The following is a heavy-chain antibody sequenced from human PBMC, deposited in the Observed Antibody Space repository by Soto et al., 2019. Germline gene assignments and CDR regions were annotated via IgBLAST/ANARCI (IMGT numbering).Heavy chain of an antibody. V-gene: IGHV4-39*01. D-gene: IGHD3-22*01. J-gene: IGHJ3*02. CDR1: GGSISSSSYY. CDR3: ARPPSYYYDSSGYYRDAFDI. CDR2: IYYSGST. Sequence: SETLSLTCTVSGGSISSSSYYWGWIRQPPGKRLEWIGSIYYSGSTYYNPSLKSRVTISVDTSKNQFSLKLSSVTAADTAVYYCARPPSYYYDSSGYYRDAFDIWGQGTMVTVSS.